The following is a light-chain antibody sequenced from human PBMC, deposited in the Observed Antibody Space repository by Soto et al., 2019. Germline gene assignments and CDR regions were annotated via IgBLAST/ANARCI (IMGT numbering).Light chain of an antibody. CDR1: SNDVGGYNY. CDR2: EVN. CDR3: SSYTTSSTLV. V-gene: IGLV2-14*01. Sequence: QSALTQPASVSGSPGQSITISCTGTSNDVGGYNYVSWYQQHPGKAPKLIIYEVNNRPSGVSDRFSGSKSGNTASLTISGLQAEDEADYSCSSYTTSSTLVFGGGTKLTVL. J-gene: IGLJ3*02.